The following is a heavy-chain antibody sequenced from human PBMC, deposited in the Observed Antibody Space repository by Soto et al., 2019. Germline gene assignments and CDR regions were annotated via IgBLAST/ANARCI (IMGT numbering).Heavy chain of an antibody. J-gene: IGHJ4*02. CDR2: IYHSGST. V-gene: IGHV4-4*02. D-gene: IGHD3-22*01. Sequence: SETLSLTCAVSGGSISSSNWWSWVRQPPGKGLEWIGEIYHSGSTNYNPSLKSRVTISVDKSKNQFSLKLSSVTAADTAVYYCASLARVVVVPAAPGSYYDSSGYLYYFDYWGQGTLVTVSS. CDR3: ASLARVVVVPAAPGSYYDSSGYLYYFDY. CDR1: GGSISSSNW.